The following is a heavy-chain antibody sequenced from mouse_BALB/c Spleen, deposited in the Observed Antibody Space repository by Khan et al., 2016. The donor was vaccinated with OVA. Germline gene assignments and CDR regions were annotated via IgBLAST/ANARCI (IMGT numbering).Heavy chain of an antibody. CDR3: STATFTLWFAS. CDR2: IDTEDGDT. V-gene: IGHV14-1*01. CDR1: GFNIKDYY. J-gene: IGHJ3*01. Sequence: EVQLQQSGAELVRSGASVKLSCTASGFNIKDYYIHWMKQRPKQGLEWIGWIDTEDGDTECAPKFQGKAIMTADISSNIAYLLLSSLTSEDTAVYYCSTATFTLWFASWGQGTLVTVSA.